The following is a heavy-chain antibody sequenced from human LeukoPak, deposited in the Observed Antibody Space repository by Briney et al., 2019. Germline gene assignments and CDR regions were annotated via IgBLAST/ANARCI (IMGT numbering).Heavy chain of an antibody. J-gene: IGHJ6*03. CDR3: ARDRTALVPDYMDV. D-gene: IGHD5-18*01. Sequence: GGSLRLSCAASGFSFSSYNINWVRQAPGKGLEWVSSFISSSNYGYYADSVKGRFTISRDNAKNTLFLQINSLRAEDTAVYYCARDRTALVPDYMDVWGNGTTVTASS. V-gene: IGHV3-21*01. CDR1: GFSFSSYN. CDR2: FISSSNYG.